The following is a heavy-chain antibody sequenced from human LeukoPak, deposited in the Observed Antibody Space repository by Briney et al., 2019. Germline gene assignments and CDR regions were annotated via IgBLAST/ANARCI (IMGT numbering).Heavy chain of an antibody. CDR2: IIPIFGTA. J-gene: IGHJ6*03. CDR3: ARGRDGSGVYYYYYMDV. V-gene: IGHV1-69*13. Sequence: SVKVSCKASGGTFSSYAISWVRQAPGQGLEWMGGIIPIFGTANYAQKFQGRVTITADESTSTAYMELSSLRSDDTAVYYCARGRDGSGVYYYYYMDVWGKGTTVTISS. CDR1: GGTFSSYA. D-gene: IGHD3-10*01.